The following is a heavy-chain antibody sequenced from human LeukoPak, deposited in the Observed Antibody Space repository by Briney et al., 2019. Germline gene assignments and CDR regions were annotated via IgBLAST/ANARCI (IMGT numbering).Heavy chain of an antibody. CDR3: VREGYYPRGSGDEKAFDH. J-gene: IGHJ5*02. Sequence: ASGKVCCKASGYTFTSHYMNWVREAPGQGLEWMGLILPSGAGTIYAQKVQGRLTITMDTSTSTVYMDLSSLGSEDTAIYFCVREGYYPRGSGDEKAFDHWAQGTLVTVSS. CDR1: GYTFTSHY. CDR2: ILPSGAGT. V-gene: IGHV1-46*01. D-gene: IGHD3-10*01.